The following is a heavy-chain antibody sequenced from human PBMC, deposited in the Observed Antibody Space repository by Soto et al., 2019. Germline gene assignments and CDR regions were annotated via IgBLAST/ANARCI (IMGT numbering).Heavy chain of an antibody. J-gene: IGHJ4*02. Sequence: QVQLVESGGGVVQPGRSLRLSCAASGFSFGSYGMHWVRQAPGKGLEWLAAISFDGSKIDYADPVKGRFTISRDNSKNTLYLQMHSLRAEDTAVYYCGKDDWGSDSLGGVDHWGQGTLVTVSS. V-gene: IGHV3-30*18. CDR2: ISFDGSKI. CDR1: GFSFGSYG. D-gene: IGHD2-15*01. CDR3: GKDDWGSDSLGGVDH.